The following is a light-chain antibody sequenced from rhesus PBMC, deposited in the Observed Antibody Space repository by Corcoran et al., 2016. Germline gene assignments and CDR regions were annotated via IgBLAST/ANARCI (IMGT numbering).Light chain of an antibody. V-gene: IGKV3-53*01. CDR2: GAS. CDR3: QKYSSSPHS. J-gene: IGKJ2*01. CDR1: QSVSSY. Sequence: QVILTQSPATLSLSPGERATLSCRASQSVSSYLAWYQQKPGQAPRLLIYGASSRATGIPDRFSGSGSGTEFTLTISSLEPDDFAVYYCQKYSSSPHSFGQGTKVEIK.